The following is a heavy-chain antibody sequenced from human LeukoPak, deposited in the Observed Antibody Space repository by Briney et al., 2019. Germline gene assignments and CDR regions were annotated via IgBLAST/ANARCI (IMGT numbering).Heavy chain of an antibody. CDR1: GYSFTSYW. CDR3: ASARPAFGEEGDY. J-gene: IGHJ4*02. D-gene: IGHD3-10*01. CDR2: IYPGDSDT. V-gene: IGHV5-51*01. Sequence: HGGSFKIPCKGSGYSFTSYWIGWVRQMPGKGMEWLGIIYPGDSDTRYSPSSQGQVTISADKSTSTAYLQWSSLKAWDTAMYYYASARPAFGEEGDYWGQGTLVTVSS.